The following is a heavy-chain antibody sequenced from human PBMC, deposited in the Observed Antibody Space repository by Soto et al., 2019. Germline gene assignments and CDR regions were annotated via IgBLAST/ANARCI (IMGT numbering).Heavy chain of an antibody. D-gene: IGHD2-2*02. V-gene: IGHV3-48*03. CDR2: ISSSGSTI. CDR3: AREIRVYCSSTSCYTHYGMDV. J-gene: IGHJ6*02. Sequence: PGGSLRLSCAASGFTFSSYEMNWVRQAPGKGLEWVSYISSSGSTIYYADPVKGRFTISRDNAKNSLYLQMNSLRAEDTAVYYCAREIRVYCSSTSCYTHYGMDVWGQGTTVTVSS. CDR1: GFTFSSYE.